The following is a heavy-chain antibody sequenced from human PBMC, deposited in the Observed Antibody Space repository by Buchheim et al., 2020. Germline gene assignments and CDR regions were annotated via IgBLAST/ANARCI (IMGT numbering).Heavy chain of an antibody. J-gene: IGHJ4*02. CDR2: IRSKANSYAT. CDR3: SRRDDYSNYGWWG. D-gene: IGHD4-11*01. CDR1: GFSFSGSA. Sequence: EVQLVESGGGLVQPGGSLKLSCAASGFSFSGSAMHWVRQASGKGLEWIGRIRSKANSYATAYAASVEGRFTISRDDSKNTAYLQMNSLKSEDTAVYYCSRRDDYSNYGWWGWGQGTL. V-gene: IGHV3-73*01.